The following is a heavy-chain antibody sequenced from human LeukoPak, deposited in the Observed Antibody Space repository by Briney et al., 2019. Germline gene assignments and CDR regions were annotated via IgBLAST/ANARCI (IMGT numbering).Heavy chain of an antibody. Sequence: GGSLRLSCAASGFTFSDYYMSWIRQAPGKGLEWVSYISSSGSTIYYADSVKGRFTISRDNAKNSLYLQMNSLRAEDTAVYHCAGYCSGGSCFAEYFQHWGQGTLVTVSS. CDR1: GFTFSDYY. CDR3: AGYCSGGSCFAEYFQH. CDR2: ISSSGSTI. V-gene: IGHV3-11*01. J-gene: IGHJ1*01. D-gene: IGHD2-15*01.